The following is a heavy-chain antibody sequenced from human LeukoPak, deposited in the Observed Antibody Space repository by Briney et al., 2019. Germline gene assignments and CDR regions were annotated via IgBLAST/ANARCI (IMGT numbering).Heavy chain of an antibody. CDR3: ARGQMTTVPTFDY. J-gene: IGHJ4*02. CDR2: INHSGST. D-gene: IGHD4-17*01. CDR1: GGSFSGYY. V-gene: IGHV4-34*01. Sequence: PSETLSLTCAVYGGSFSGYYWSWIRQPPGKGLEWIGEINHSGSTNYNPSLKSRVTISVDTSKNQFSLELSSVTAADTAVYYCARGQMTTVPTFDYWGQGALVTVSS.